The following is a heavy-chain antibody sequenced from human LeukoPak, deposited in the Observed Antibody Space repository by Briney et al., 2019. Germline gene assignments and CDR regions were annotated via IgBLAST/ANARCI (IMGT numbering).Heavy chain of an antibody. Sequence: GTSVKVSCKASGFTFTSFAVQWVRQARGQRLEWIGWIVVGSGNTNYAQKFQERVTITRDMSTSTAYMELSSLRSEDTAVYYCAAEEDTAMVKWGQGTLVTVSS. V-gene: IGHV1-58*01. J-gene: IGHJ4*02. CDR2: IVVGSGNT. CDR1: GFTFTSFA. CDR3: AAEEDTAMVK. D-gene: IGHD5-18*01.